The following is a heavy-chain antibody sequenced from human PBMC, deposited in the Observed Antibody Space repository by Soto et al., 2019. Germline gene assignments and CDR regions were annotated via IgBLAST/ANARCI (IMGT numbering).Heavy chain of an antibody. CDR3: AKKGPVINPRNYFDY. J-gene: IGHJ4*02. CDR1: VFTFSRYP. D-gene: IGHD4-4*01. Sequence: PGGSLRISCVSSVFTFSRYPMSWVRQAPGKGLELVSTITENSGLTFYADSVKGRFAISRDNSKDTVFLHMNSLKVEDTGIYYCAKKGPVINPRNYFDYWGQGAMVTVSS. CDR2: ITENSGLT. V-gene: IGHV3-23*01.